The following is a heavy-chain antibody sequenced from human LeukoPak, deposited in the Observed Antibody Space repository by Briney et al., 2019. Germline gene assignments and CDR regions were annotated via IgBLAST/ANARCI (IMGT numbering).Heavy chain of an antibody. CDR3: ARDNDFWSGYRYAFDI. CDR1: GGSICSYY. D-gene: IGHD3-3*01. CDR2: IYTSGST. Sequence: SETLSLTCTVSGGSICSYYWSWIRQPAGKGLEWIGRIYTSGSTNYNPSLKSRVTMSVDTSKNQFSLKLSSVTAADTAVYYCARDNDFWSGYRYAFDIWGQGTMVTVSS. J-gene: IGHJ3*02. V-gene: IGHV4-4*07.